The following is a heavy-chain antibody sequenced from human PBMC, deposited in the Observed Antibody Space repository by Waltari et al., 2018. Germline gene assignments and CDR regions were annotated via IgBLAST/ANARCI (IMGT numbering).Heavy chain of an antibody. CDR1: GYPISSGYY. CDR3: ARHGSPYGDYVWYFDY. D-gene: IGHD4-17*01. Sequence: VQLQESGPGLVKPSETLSLTCAVSGYPISSGYYWGWIRQPPGKGLEGIGSNDHSDRTYDNPCRKSRVTISVDTSKKQFSLKLSSVTAADTAVYYCARHGSPYGDYVWYFDYWGQGTLVTVSS. J-gene: IGHJ4*02. V-gene: IGHV4-38-2*01. CDR2: NDHSDRT.